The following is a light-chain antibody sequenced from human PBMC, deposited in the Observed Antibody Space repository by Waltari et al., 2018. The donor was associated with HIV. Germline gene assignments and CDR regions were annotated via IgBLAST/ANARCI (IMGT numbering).Light chain of an antibody. CDR2: RNN. CDR3: ATWGDSLSGPVI. CDR1: SSNIGNNN. V-gene: IGLV1-47*01. Sequence: QSVLTQPPSASGTPGQRVTISCSGSSSNIGNNNVYWYRQLPGLAPILLIDRNNQRPSGVPARFSGSKSGPSASLAISGLRSEDEADYYCATWGDSLSGPVIFGGGTKLTVL. J-gene: IGLJ2*01.